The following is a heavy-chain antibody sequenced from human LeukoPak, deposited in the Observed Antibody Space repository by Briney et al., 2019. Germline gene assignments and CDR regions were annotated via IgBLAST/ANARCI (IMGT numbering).Heavy chain of an antibody. J-gene: IGHJ4*02. CDR2: IRYDGSNK. V-gene: IGHV3-30*02. Sequence: PGGSLRLSCAASGFTFSSYGMHWVRQAPGKGLEWVAFIRYDGSNKYYADSVKGRFTISRDNSKNTLYLQMNSLRAEDTAVYYCAKDSGYDFWSDPELGYWGQGTLVTVSS. D-gene: IGHD3-3*01. CDR3: AKDSGYDFWSDPELGY. CDR1: GFTFSSYG.